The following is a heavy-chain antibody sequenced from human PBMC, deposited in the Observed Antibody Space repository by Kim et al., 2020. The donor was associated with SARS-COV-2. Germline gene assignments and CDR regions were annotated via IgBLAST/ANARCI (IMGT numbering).Heavy chain of an antibody. D-gene: IGHD6-13*01. V-gene: IGHV3-53*01. J-gene: IGHJ4*02. CDR1: GFTVSSNY. CDR3: ARELIGSSSFDGFDY. Sequence: GGSLRLSCAASGFTVSSNYMSWVRQAPGKGLEWVSVIYSGGSTYYADSVKGRLTISRDNSKNTLYLQMNSLRAEDTTVYYCARELIGSSSFDGFDYWGQGTLVTVSS. CDR2: IYSGGST.